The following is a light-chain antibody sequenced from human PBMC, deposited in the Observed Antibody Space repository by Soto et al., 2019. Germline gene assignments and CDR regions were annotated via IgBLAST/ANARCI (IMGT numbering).Light chain of an antibody. V-gene: IGLV2-14*01. CDR2: EVS. Sequence: QSVLTQPASVSGSPGQSITISCTGTSGDVGGYNYVSWYQLHPGQAPKLIIYEVSNRPSGVSHRFSGSKSGNAASLTISDLLAADEADYYCSSYTSTSTHVLFGGGTKLTVL. CDR1: SGDVGGYNY. J-gene: IGLJ3*02. CDR3: SSYTSTSTHVL.